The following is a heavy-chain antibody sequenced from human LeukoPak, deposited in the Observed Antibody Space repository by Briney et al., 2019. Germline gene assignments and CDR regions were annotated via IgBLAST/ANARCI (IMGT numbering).Heavy chain of an antibody. J-gene: IGHJ4*02. CDR1: GYSITSYW. CDR2: IYPGDSDT. Sequence: GESLKISCKSSGYSITSYWIGWVRQMPGKGLEWMGIIYPGDSDTRYSPSFQGQVTLSADNSTAYLQWSSLKASDTAMYYCARGVGGKQFDFWGQGTLVTVSS. CDR3: ARGVGGKQFDF. V-gene: IGHV5-51*01. D-gene: IGHD3-16*01.